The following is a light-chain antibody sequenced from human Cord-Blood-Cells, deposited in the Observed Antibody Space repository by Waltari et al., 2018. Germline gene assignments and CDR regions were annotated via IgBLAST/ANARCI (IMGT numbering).Light chain of an antibody. CDR2: DAS. V-gene: IGKV3-11*01. CDR1: QSVSSY. J-gene: IGKJ4*01. CDR3: QQRSNWPT. Sequence: EIVLTQSPATLSLSPGERATRSCRASQSVSSYLAWYQQKPGQAPRLLIYDASNRATGIPARFSGSGSGTDFTLTISSLEPKDFAVYYCQQRSNWPTFGGGTKVEIK.